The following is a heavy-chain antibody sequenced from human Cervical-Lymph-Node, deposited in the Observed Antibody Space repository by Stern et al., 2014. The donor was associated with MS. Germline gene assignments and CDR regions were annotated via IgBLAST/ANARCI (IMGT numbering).Heavy chain of an antibody. CDR3: ALSSETSDRWYSLGYDL. J-gene: IGHJ5*02. CDR2: SFPVFGTP. CDR1: GGTFSKFP. Sequence: VQLVESGAEVTKPGSSAKDSCKASGGTFSKFPSSWVRQAPGQGLEWMGGSFPVFGTPTYAQEFRGRVTITADVSTSTVYMELSSLRSDDTAVYYCALSSETSDRWYSLGYDLWGQGTLVTVSS. V-gene: IGHV1-69*01. D-gene: IGHD6-13*01.